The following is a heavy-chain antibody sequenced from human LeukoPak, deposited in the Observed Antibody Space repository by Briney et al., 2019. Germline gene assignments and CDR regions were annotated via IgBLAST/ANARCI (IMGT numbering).Heavy chain of an antibody. Sequence: HPGGSLRLSCAASGFTFDDYAMHWVRQAPGKGLEWVSGISWNNGSIGYADSVKGRFTISRDNAKNSLYLQMNSLRAEDTALYYCAKDSSSYYDSSGYYPGYFQHWGQGTLVTVSS. V-gene: IGHV3-9*01. CDR2: ISWNNGSI. CDR3: AKDSSSYYDSSGYYPGYFQH. CDR1: GFTFDDYA. J-gene: IGHJ1*01. D-gene: IGHD3-22*01.